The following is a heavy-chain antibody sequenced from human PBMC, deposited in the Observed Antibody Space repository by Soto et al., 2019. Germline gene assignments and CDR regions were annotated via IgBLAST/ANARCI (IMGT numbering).Heavy chain of an antibody. D-gene: IGHD2-15*01. Sequence: SETLSLTCTVSGGSISSYYWSWIRQPPGKGLEWIGYIYYSGSTNYNPSLKSRVTISVDTSKNQFSLKLSSVTAADTAVYYRAMGLYCSGGSCYVGFDYWGQGTLVTVSS. V-gene: IGHV4-59*01. CDR3: AMGLYCSGGSCYVGFDY. J-gene: IGHJ4*02. CDR1: GGSISSYY. CDR2: IYYSGST.